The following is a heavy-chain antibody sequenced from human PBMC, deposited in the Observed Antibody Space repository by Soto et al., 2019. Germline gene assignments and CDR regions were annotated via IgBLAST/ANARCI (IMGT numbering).Heavy chain of an antibody. D-gene: IGHD2-15*01. CDR3: ARSDIGIYRD. CDR2: ISTYKKDT. J-gene: IGHJ4*02. V-gene: IGHV1-18*01. CDR1: GYTFTNYG. Sequence: QVQLVQSGAEVKKPGASVKVSCKASGYTFTNYGITWVRQAPGQGLEWRGWISTYKKDTDYAQKLQGRVTMTTDTSTSTAYMELRSLGSDDTAVYYCARSDIGIYRDWGQGTLVIVSS.